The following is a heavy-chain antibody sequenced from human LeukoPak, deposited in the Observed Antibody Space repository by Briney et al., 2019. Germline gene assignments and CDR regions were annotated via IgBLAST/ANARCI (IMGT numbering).Heavy chain of an antibody. CDR1: GAPITRYY. Sequence: PSETLSLTCTVSGAPITRYYWSWIRQPPGKGLEWIGYIYYTGSANYNPSLKSRVSISVDTSKNQFSLKLSSVTAADTAVYYCASSNGDYLDYWGQGTLVTVSS. CDR3: ASSNGDYLDY. CDR2: IYYTGSA. J-gene: IGHJ4*02. V-gene: IGHV4-59*08. D-gene: IGHD4-17*01.